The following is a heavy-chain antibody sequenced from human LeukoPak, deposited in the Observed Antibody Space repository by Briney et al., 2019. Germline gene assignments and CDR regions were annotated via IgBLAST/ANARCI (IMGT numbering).Heavy chain of an antibody. V-gene: IGHV3-23*01. Sequence: PGGSLRLSCTASGFTFGDYAMSWFRQAPGKGLEGVSAMSGSGSRTYYADSVKGRFTISRDNSKNTLYLQMNSLRAEDTAIYYCAKLPTYHYDSSNYYWYDYWGQGTLVTVSS. CDR1: GFTFGDYA. CDR3: AKLPTYHYDSSNYYWYDY. J-gene: IGHJ4*02. D-gene: IGHD3-22*01. CDR2: MSGSGSRT.